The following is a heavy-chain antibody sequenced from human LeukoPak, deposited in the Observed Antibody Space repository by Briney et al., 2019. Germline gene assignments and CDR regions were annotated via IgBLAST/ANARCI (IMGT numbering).Heavy chain of an antibody. J-gene: IGHJ4*02. CDR3: ARVPSRYGGDFWSGYYRDFGY. D-gene: IGHD3-3*01. CDR1: ESTFSSYN. V-gene: IGHV3-21*01. Sequence: PGGSLRLSCAASESTFSSYNMNWVRQAPGKGLEWVSSISSSSSYIYYADSVKGRFTISRDNAKNSLYLQMNSLRAEDTAVYYCARVPSRYGGDFWSGYYRDFGYWGQGTLVTVSS. CDR2: ISSSSSYI.